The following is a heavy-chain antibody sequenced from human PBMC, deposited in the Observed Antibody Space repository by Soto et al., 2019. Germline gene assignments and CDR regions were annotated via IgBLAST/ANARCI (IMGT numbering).Heavy chain of an antibody. Sequence: SETLSLTCTVSGDSVSGASYYWSRIRQHPGKGLELIGYISYNGRTYTNPSLRSRVSISADTSKNQFSLNLSSVTTADTAVYYCARDVLYDGNEHYFDYWGQGTLVTVSS. J-gene: IGHJ4*02. CDR1: GDSVSGASYY. D-gene: IGHD3-22*01. CDR3: ARDVLYDGNEHYFDY. CDR2: ISYNGRT. V-gene: IGHV4-31*03.